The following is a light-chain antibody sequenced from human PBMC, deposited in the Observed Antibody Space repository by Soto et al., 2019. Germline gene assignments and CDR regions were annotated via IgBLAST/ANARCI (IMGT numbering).Light chain of an antibody. V-gene: IGKV1-5*03. CDR2: KAS. Sequence: DIQLTQSPSTLSASVGDRVTITCRASQSINGWLAWYQQKPGQAPNLLIYKASTLESGVPSRFSGSGSGTEFTLTVSTLQTPDFAHYYCHQYNNFPRTFGQGTKVDTK. CDR1: QSINGW. J-gene: IGKJ1*01. CDR3: HQYNNFPRT.